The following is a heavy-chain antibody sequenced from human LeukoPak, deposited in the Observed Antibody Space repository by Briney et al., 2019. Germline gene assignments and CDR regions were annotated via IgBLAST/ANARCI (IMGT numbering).Heavy chain of an antibody. CDR2: IWYDGSNK. Sequence: GGSLRLSCAASGFTFSSYGMHWVRQAPGKGLEWVAVIWYDGSNKYYADSAKGRFTISRDNSKNTLYLQMNSLRAEDTAVYYCAREQNWQDAFDIWGQGTMVTVSS. J-gene: IGHJ3*02. D-gene: IGHD1-1*01. V-gene: IGHV3-33*01. CDR1: GFTFSSYG. CDR3: AREQNWQDAFDI.